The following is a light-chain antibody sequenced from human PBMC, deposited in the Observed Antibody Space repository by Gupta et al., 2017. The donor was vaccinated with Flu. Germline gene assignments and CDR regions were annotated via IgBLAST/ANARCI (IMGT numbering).Light chain of an antibody. V-gene: IGKV1-39*01. CDR3: QQTNSRPWT. CDR1: LNITRY. J-gene: IGKJ1*01. CDR2: SVS. Sequence: GDRVTITCRASLNITRYLNWYQHKLGEAPNLLIHSVSTLQSGVPSRFSGSGYGTDFTLTISRLQPEDFATYYCQQTNSRPWTFGEGTRVDMK.